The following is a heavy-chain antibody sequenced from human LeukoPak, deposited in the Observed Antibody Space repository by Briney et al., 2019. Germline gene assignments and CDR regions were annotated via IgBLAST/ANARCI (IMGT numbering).Heavy chain of an antibody. V-gene: IGHV3-30*02. CDR1: GFTFSSYG. D-gene: IGHD3-22*01. Sequence: PGGSLGLSCAASGFTFSSYGMHWVRQAPGKGLEWVAFIRYDGSNKYYADSVKGRFTISRDDSKNTPYLQMNSLRAEDTAVYYCAKEGYDSSGYPLGSAFDIWGQGTMVTVSS. CDR3: AKEGYDSSGYPLGSAFDI. CDR2: IRYDGSNK. J-gene: IGHJ3*02.